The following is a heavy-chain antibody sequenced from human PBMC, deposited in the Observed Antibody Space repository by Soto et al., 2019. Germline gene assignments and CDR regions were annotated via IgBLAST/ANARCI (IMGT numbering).Heavy chain of an antibody. CDR1: GGSISSYY. CDR2: IYYSGST. D-gene: IGHD1-26*01. CDR3: ARVRWELSPFDYYYGMDV. J-gene: IGHJ6*02. Sequence: QVQLQESGPGLVKPSETLSLTCTVSGGSISSYYWSWIRQPPGKGLAWIGYIYYSGSTNYNPSLKSRVTISVDTSQNQFSLKLSSVTAADTAVYYCARVRWELSPFDYYYGMDVWGQGTTVTVSS. V-gene: IGHV4-59*01.